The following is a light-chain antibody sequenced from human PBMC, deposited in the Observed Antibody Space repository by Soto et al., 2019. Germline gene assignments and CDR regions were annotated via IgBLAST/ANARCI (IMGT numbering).Light chain of an antibody. Sequence: DIQMTQSPSIMSGSVGDRVTITCRVSQTISSYLNWYQQKPGKAPKLLIYDASSLESGVPSRFSGSGSGTEFTLTISSLQPDDFATYYCQQYNSYSPLTFGGGTKVDIK. CDR3: QQYNSYSPLT. J-gene: IGKJ4*01. CDR2: DAS. V-gene: IGKV1-5*01. CDR1: QTISSY.